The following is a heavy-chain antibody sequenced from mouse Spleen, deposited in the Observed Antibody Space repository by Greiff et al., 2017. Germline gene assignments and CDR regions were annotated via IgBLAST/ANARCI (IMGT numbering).Heavy chain of an antibody. CDR2: IDPANGNT. Sequence: VQLKQSVAELVRPGASVKLSCTASGFNIKNTYMHWVKQRPEQGLEWIGRIDPANGNTKYAPKFQGKATITADTSSNTAYLQLSSLTSEDTAIYYCARYYYGSSPWFAYWGQGTLVTVSA. D-gene: IGHD1-1*01. CDR1: GFNIKNTY. J-gene: IGHJ3*01. V-gene: IGHV14-3*01. CDR3: ARYYYGSSPWFAY.